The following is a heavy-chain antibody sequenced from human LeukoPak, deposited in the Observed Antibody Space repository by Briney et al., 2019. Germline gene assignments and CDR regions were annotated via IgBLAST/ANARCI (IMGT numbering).Heavy chain of an antibody. V-gene: IGHV3-30*04. CDR2: ILYDGTIK. CDR1: GFPFSSYV. D-gene: IGHD5-12*01. CDR3: ARDPGLRHFDY. J-gene: IGHJ4*02. Sequence: PGRSLRLSCAASGFPFSSYVMDWVRQAPGKGLEWVALILYDGTIKYYADSVKGRFTISRDNSKNTLYLQMNSLRAEDTAVYYCARDPGLRHFDYWGQGTLVTVSS.